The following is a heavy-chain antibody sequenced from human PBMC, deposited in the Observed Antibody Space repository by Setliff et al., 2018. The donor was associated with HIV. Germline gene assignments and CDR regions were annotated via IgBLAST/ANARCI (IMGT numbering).Heavy chain of an antibody. J-gene: IGHJ1*01. D-gene: IGHD2-15*01. V-gene: IGHV4-34*01. CDR1: GGSFNGYY. CDR2: INHSGST. CDR3: ARARRAGSGPKYFQH. Sequence: PSETLSLTCAVYGGSFNGYYWSWIRQSPGKVLEWIGEINHSGSTNYNPSPKSRVTMSVDKSKNQFSPRLSSVTAADTAVYYCARARRAGSGPKYFQHWGQGTLGTVSS.